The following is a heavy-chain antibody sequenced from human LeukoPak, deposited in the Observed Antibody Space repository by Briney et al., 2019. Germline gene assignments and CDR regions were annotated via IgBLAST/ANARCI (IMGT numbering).Heavy chain of an antibody. J-gene: IGHJ3*02. CDR2: ISAYNGNT. V-gene: IGHV1-18*04. Sequence: ASVKLSCNVSGYTFTSYGISWVRQAPGQGLELMGWISAYNGNTNYAQKLQGRVTLSTYTSTSTDYMELRSLRSDDTAVYYCARDGYSSGWYDTDIWGQGTMVTVSS. CDR1: GYTFTSYG. D-gene: IGHD6-19*01. CDR3: ARDGYSSGWYDTDI.